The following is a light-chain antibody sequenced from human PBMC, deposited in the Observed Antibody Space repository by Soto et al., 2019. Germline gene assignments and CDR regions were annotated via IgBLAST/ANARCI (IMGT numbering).Light chain of an antibody. CDR3: SSYTYSSTLV. CDR2: EVS. CDR1: SSNIGNNY. J-gene: IGLJ2*01. V-gene: IGLV2-14*01. Sequence: QSVLTQPPSVSAAPGQKVTISCSGSSSNIGNNYVSWYQQHPGKAPKLMIYEVSNRPSGVSNRFSGSKSGNTASLTISGLQAEDEADYYCSSYTYSSTLVFGGGTKLTVL.